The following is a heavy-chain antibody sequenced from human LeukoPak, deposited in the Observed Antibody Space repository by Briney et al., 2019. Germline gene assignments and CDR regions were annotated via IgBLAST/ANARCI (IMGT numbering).Heavy chain of an antibody. CDR1: GGSISSYY. CDR3: ARASLGFDAFDI. V-gene: IGHV4-59*01. D-gene: IGHD3-16*01. Sequence: SETLSLTCTVSGGSISSYYWSWIRQPPGEGLEWIGYIYYSGSTNYNPSLKSRVTISVDTSKNQFSLKLSSVTAADTAVYYCARASLGFDAFDIWGQGTMVTVSS. J-gene: IGHJ3*02. CDR2: IYYSGST.